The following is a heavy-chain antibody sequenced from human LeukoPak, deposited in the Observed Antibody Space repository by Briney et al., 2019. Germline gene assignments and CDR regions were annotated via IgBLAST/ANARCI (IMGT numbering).Heavy chain of an antibody. V-gene: IGHV4-59*01. J-gene: IGHJ6*03. Sequence: PSETLSLTCTVSGGSISSYYWSWIRQPPGKGLEWIGNIYNSGSTNYNPSLKSRVTISVATPKNQFPLKLSPLPAADPAVYDYARTTEAYSSQTQYYSYYMDVWGKGTTVTVSS. D-gene: IGHD5-18*01. CDR1: GGSISSYY. CDR2: IYNSGST. CDR3: ARTTEAYSSQTQYYSYYMDV.